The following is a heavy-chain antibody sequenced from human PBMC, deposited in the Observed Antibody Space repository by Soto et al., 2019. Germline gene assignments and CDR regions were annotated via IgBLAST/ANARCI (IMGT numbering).Heavy chain of an antibody. Sequence: QVQLVQSEAEVKKPGSSVKVSCKASGDTSSFYTINWVRQAPGLGLEWVGRINPILSMSNYAQKFQGRVTMTADKSTNTAYMELRSLRSEDTAMYYCATSYGSGYRAFDYWGQGALVTVSS. D-gene: IGHD3-10*01. CDR3: ATSYGSGYRAFDY. V-gene: IGHV1-69*02. CDR2: INPILSMS. J-gene: IGHJ4*02. CDR1: GDTSSFYT.